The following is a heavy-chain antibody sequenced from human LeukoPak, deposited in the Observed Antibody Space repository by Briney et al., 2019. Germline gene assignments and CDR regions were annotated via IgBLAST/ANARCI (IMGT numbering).Heavy chain of an antibody. V-gene: IGHV4-39*01. J-gene: IGHJ4*02. Sequence: SQTLSLTCTVSGGSISSSSHYWGWIRQPPGKGLQWIVSIYYSGSSYYNPSLKSRVTISLDTSKNQFSLKLSSVTAADTAVYYCARLFHYYDSSAYPTLDYWGQGTLVTVSS. CDR3: ARLFHYYDSSAYPTLDY. CDR1: GGSISSSSHY. D-gene: IGHD3-22*01. CDR2: IYYSGSS.